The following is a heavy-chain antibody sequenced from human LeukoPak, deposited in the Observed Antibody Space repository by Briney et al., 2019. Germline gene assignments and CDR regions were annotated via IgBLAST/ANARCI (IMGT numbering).Heavy chain of an antibody. CDR3: AKEAWEYSSSARFDY. J-gene: IGHJ4*02. D-gene: IGHD6-6*01. CDR1: GFTFSNYA. V-gene: IGHV3-23*01. CDR2: ISGSGGTT. Sequence: GGSPRLSCAASGFTFSNYAMSWVRQAPGKGLEWVSAISGSGGTTYYADSVKGRFTISRDNSKNTPYLQMNSLRAEDTALYYCAKEAWEYSSSARFDYWGQGTLVTVSS.